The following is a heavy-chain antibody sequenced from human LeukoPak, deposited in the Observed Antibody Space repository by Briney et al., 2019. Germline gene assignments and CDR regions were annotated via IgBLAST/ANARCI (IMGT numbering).Heavy chain of an antibody. CDR3: AREVRYFDWLPTYYFDF. D-gene: IGHD3-9*01. V-gene: IGHV3-66*01. J-gene: IGHJ4*02. CDR2: IYSGGST. Sequence: GGSLRLSCAASGFTVSSNYMSWVRQAPGKGLEWVSVIYSGGSTYYADSVKGRFTISRDNSKNTLYLQMNSLRAEDTAVYYCAREVRYFDWLPTYYFDFWGQGTLVTVSS. CDR1: GFTVSSNY.